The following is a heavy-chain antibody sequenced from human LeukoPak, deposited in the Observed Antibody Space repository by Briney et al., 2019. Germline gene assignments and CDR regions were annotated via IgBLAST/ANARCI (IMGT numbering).Heavy chain of an antibody. CDR3: ARGIRAWLFDY. CDR2: IYYSGST. D-gene: IGHD3-22*01. V-gene: IGHV4-59*01. CDR1: GGSISSYY. Sequence: SETLSLTCTGSGGSISSYYWSWIRQPPGKGLEWIGYIYYSGSTNYNPSLKSRVTISVDTSKNQFSLKLSSVTAADTAVYYCARGIRAWLFDYWGQGTLVTVSS. J-gene: IGHJ4*02.